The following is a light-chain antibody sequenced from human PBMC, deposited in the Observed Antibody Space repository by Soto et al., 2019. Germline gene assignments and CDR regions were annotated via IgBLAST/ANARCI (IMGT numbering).Light chain of an antibody. Sequence: DIQLTQSPSTLSASVGDRVTITCRASQSISSWLAWYQQKPGKAPKFLIYKTSNLESGVPSRFKRSGSGTEFTLTISSLQPDDFATYYCQYYNNYCWTFGQGTKVEIK. CDR2: KTS. CDR1: QSISSW. V-gene: IGKV1-5*03. CDR3: QYYNNYCWT. J-gene: IGKJ1*01.